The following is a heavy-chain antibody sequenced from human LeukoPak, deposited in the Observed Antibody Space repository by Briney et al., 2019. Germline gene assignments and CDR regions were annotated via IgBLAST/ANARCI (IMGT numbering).Heavy chain of an antibody. CDR2: IYHSERT. J-gene: IGHJ2*01. CDR1: GGSFSGFY. Sequence: SETLSLTCAGYGGSFSGFYWRWIGPPPGKGLEWCGEIYHSERTYYHPSLKRRVTISVDTSKSQFSLKLSSVTAADTAVYYCARRNSCDNFVALWGRGTLVTVSS. V-gene: IGHV4-34*01. D-gene: IGHD3-22*01. CDR3: ARRNSCDNFVAL.